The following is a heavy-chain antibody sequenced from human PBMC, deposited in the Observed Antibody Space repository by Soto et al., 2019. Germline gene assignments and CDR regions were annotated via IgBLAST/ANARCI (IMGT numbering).Heavy chain of an antibody. V-gene: IGHV3-23*01. CDR2: ISGSGGST. J-gene: IGHJ6*02. CDR1: GFTFSSYA. Sequence: GGSLRLSCAASGFTFSSYAMSWVRQAPGKGLEWVSAISGSGGSTYYADSVKGRFTISRDNSKNTLYLQMNSLRAEDTAVYYCAKDMYSSGWYSSYYYYGMDVWGQGTTVTVSS. D-gene: IGHD6-19*01. CDR3: AKDMYSSGWYSSYYYYGMDV.